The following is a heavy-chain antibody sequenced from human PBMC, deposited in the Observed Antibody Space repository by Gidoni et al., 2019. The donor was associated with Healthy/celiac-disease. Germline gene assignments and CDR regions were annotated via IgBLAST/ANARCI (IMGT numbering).Heavy chain of an antibody. Sequence: QVQLQESGPGLVKPSETLSLTCTVSGGSISSYYWSWIRQPPGKGLEWIGYIYYSGSTNYNPSLKSRVTISVDTSKNQFSLKLSSVTAADTAVYYCARHQSAVAGTLGFVYWGQGTLVTVSS. CDR1: GGSISSYY. CDR3: ARHQSAVAGTLGFVY. D-gene: IGHD6-19*01. V-gene: IGHV4-59*08. J-gene: IGHJ4*02. CDR2: IYYSGST.